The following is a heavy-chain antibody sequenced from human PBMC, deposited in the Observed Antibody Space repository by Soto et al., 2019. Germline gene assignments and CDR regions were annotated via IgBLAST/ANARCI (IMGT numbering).Heavy chain of an antibody. CDR2: IYYDGST. V-gene: IGHV4-59*08. CDR3: AVTGPWGGANY. J-gene: IGHJ4*02. Sequence: QVQLQESGPGLVKPSETLSLTCSVSGGSINNYHWSWIRQPPGKGLEWVGYIYYDGSTNYNPSLKNRVTISVDRSKKQFSLRLSSLTAADTAVYYCAVTGPWGGANYWGQGTLVTVSS. D-gene: IGHD7-27*01. CDR1: GGSINNYH.